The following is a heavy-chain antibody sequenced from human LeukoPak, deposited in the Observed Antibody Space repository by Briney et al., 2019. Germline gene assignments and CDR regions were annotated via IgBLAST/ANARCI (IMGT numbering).Heavy chain of an antibody. V-gene: IGHV1-2*02. J-gene: IGHJ4*02. CDR1: GYTFTGYY. D-gene: IGHD4-17*01. CDR3: ARIMTTVTTLPNRTGI. Sequence: GASMKVSCKASGYTFTGYYMHCVRQAPGQGREWMGWINPNSGGTNYAQKFQGRVTMTRDTSISTAYMELSRLRSDDTAVYYCARIMTTVTTLPNRTGIWGQGTLVTVSS. CDR2: INPNSGGT.